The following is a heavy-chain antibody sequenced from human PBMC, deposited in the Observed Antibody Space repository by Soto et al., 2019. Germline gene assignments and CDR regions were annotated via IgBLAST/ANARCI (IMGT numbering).Heavy chain of an antibody. Sequence: HPGGALRLSCAASGVTFSSYGMHWVRQAPGKGLEWVAVIWYDGSNKYYADSVKGRFTISRDNSKNTLYLQMNSLRAEDTAVYYCARDLQPAGLGYYYGMDVWGQGTTVTVSS. J-gene: IGHJ6*02. D-gene: IGHD6-19*01. CDR3: ARDLQPAGLGYYYGMDV. CDR1: GVTFSSYG. V-gene: IGHV3-33*01. CDR2: IWYDGSNK.